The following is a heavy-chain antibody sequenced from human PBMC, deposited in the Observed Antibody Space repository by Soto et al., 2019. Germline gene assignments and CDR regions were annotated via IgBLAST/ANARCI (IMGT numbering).Heavy chain of an antibody. CDR1: GDSMTKYY. CDR2: VYMSGST. D-gene: IGHD1-26*01. J-gene: IGHJ4*02. V-gene: IGHV4-4*07. Sequence: QVQLQESGPGLVKPSETLSLTCTVSGDSMTKYYWSWIRQPAGKGLEWIGRVYMSGSTNYNPSLRSRVTMSVDTSNNHFSLELKFVTAADTAVYYCARTVGAAYYFDVWGQGALVTVSS. CDR3: ARTVGAAYYFDV.